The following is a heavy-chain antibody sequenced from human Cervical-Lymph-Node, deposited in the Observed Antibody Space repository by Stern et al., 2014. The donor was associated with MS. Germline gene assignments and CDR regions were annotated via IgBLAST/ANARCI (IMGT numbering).Heavy chain of an antibody. CDR1: GHTFISYG. CDR3: ASYSDRSGYYAALDI. CDR2: ISGHNGNT. J-gene: IGHJ3*02. D-gene: IGHD3-22*01. V-gene: IGHV1-18*04. Sequence: VQLVESGAELKKPGASVKVSCKASGHTFISYGISWVRQAPGQGLERMGWISGHNGNTNYAQKFQGRVTLTTDTSTRVSYMELRSLRSDDTAVYYCASYSDRSGYYAALDIWGQGTLVTVSS.